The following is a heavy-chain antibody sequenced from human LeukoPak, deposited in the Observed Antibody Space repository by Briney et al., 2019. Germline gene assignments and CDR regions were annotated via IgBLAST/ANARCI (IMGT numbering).Heavy chain of an antibody. D-gene: IGHD4-17*01. V-gene: IGHV1-69*04. Sequence: ASVKVSCKASGGTFSSYAISWVRQAPGQGLEWMGRIIPILGIANHAQKFQGRVTITADKSTSTAYMELSSLRSEDTAVYYCARVYGDYGRLPPDAFDIWGQGTMVTVSS. CDR1: GGTFSSYA. CDR3: ARVYGDYGRLPPDAFDI. J-gene: IGHJ3*02. CDR2: IIPILGIA.